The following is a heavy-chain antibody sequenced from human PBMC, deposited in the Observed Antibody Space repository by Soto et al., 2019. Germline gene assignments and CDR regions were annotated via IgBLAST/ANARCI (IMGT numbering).Heavy chain of an antibody. CDR3: ATAGHALYQYAFDI. CDR1: GYTLTELS. V-gene: IGHV1-24*01. D-gene: IGHD2-15*01. CDR2: FDPEDGET. Sequence: ASVKVSCKVSGYTLTELSMHWVRQAPGKGLEWMGGFDPEDGETIYAQXXXXRVTMTEDTSTDTAYMELSSLRSEDTAVYYSATAGHALYQYAFDIWGQGKMVTVS. J-gene: IGHJ3*02.